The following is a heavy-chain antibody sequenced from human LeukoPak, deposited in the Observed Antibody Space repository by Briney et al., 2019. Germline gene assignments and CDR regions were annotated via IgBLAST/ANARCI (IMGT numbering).Heavy chain of an antibody. J-gene: IGHJ6*04. CDR1: GGSISSGGYY. V-gene: IGHV4-31*03. Sequence: PSETLSLTCTVSGGSISSGGYYWSWIRQHPGKGLEWIGYIYYSGSTYYNPSLKSRVTISVDTSKNQFSLKLSSVTAADTAVYYCARGPATKYCYYGMDVWGKGTTVTVSS. CDR2: IYYSGST. D-gene: IGHD5-12*01. CDR3: ARGPATKYCYYGMDV.